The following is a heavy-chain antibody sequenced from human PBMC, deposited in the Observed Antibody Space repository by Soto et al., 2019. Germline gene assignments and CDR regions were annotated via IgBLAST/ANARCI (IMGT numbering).Heavy chain of an antibody. Sequence: EAQLLASGGGLVQPGGSLRLSCVGSGFTFRDHAMRWVRQAPGRGLEWVSAISANGGSIQHADSVKGRFSVFRDNAKNTVYLQMDNLRTEDSAVYYCAKDRYYDTPGWFDPWGQGSRVIVSS. CDR1: GFTFRDHA. J-gene: IGHJ5*02. V-gene: IGHV3-23*01. CDR2: ISANGGSI. CDR3: AKDRYYDTPGWFDP. D-gene: IGHD3-22*01.